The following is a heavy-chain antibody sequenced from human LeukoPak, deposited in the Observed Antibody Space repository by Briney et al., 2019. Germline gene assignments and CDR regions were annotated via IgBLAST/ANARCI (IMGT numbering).Heavy chain of an antibody. CDR1: GGSFSGYY. D-gene: IGHD1-14*01. CDR3: ARKPDSRNWFDP. CDR2: IYYDGSI. V-gene: IGHV4-34*01. J-gene: IGHJ5*02. Sequence: PSETLSLTCAVYGGSFSGYYWSWIRQPPGKGLEWIGYIYYDGSIYYNPSLRSRVTMSVDTSKNQFSLRLNSVTAADTAVYYCARKPDSRNWFDPWGQGTLVIVSS.